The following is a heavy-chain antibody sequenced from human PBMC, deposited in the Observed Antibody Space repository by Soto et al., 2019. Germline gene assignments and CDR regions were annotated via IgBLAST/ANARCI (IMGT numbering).Heavy chain of an antibody. CDR2: ISAYNGNT. V-gene: IGHV1-18*04. CDR3: AREGAIVVVPAAPAYYYYYGMDV. Sequence: GDSVKVSCKPSGYTFTSYVISWVRQAPGQGLDWMGLISAYNGNTNYAQKLQGRVTMTTDTSTSTAYMELRSLRSDDTAVYYCAREGAIVVVPAAPAYYYYYGMDVWGQGTTVTVSS. J-gene: IGHJ6*02. D-gene: IGHD2-2*01. CDR1: GYTFTSYV.